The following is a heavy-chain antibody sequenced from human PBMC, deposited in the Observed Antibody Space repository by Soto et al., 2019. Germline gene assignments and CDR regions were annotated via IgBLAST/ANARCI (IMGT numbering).Heavy chain of an antibody. J-gene: IGHJ2*01. Sequence: QVQVVQSEPEVKKPGASVKVSCKGSGYTFTRYGMSWVRQAPGQGLEWMGWISAYNDNTNYARKFQGRVIMTRDTSTSTASMELRSLRSDDTAVYYCARGAKGAGDWYFDLWGRGTLVTVSS. D-gene: IGHD3-10*01. CDR1: GYTFTRYG. CDR2: ISAYNDNT. V-gene: IGHV1-18*01. CDR3: ARGAKGAGDWYFDL.